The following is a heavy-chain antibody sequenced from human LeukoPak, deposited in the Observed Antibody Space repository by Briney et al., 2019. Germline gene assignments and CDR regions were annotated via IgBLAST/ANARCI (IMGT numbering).Heavy chain of an antibody. J-gene: IGHJ4*02. D-gene: IGHD5-24*01. CDR2: INHSGST. V-gene: IGHV4-34*01. CDR1: GGSFSGYY. CDR3: ATTLRWKMRLQVEY. Sequence: SETLSLTCAVYGGSFSGYYWSWIRQSPGKGLEWIGEINHSGSTNYNPSLKSRVTISVDTSKNQFSLKLSSVTAADTAVYYCATTLRWKMRLQVEYWGQGTLVTVSS.